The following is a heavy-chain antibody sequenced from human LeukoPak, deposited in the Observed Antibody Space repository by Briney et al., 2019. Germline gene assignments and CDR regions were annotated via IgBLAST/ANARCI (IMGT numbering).Heavy chain of an antibody. V-gene: IGHV3-23*01. Sequence: GGSLRLSCAASGFTFSRSAMTWVRQGPGTGLEFVASIIYSGGATYYADSVEGRFTISRDNSKNTPYLQMNSLRAEDTALYYCAKDGLYYDGSEHVYYFDSWGQGTLVTVSS. CDR2: IIYSGGAT. CDR3: AKDGLYYDGSEHVYYFDS. D-gene: IGHD3-22*01. J-gene: IGHJ4*02. CDR1: GFTFSRSA.